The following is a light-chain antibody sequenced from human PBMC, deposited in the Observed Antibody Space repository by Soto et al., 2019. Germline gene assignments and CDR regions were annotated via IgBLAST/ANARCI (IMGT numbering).Light chain of an antibody. Sequence: QAVVTQPASVSGSPGQSITISCTGTSSDVGAYNYVSWYQQHPGKVPKLMIYDVSDRPSGVSNRFSGSKSGNTASLTISGLQAEDEADYYCSSFTRSNSYVFGTGTKVTVL. V-gene: IGLV2-14*03. CDR3: SSFTRSNSYV. J-gene: IGLJ1*01. CDR2: DVS. CDR1: SSDVGAYNY.